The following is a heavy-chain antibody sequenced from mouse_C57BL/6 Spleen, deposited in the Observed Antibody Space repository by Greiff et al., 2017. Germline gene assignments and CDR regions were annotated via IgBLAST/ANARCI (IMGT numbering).Heavy chain of an antibody. Sequence: VQLKQSGAELVRPGASVKLSCTASGFNIKDDYMHWVKQRPEQGLEWIGWIDPENGDTEYASKFQGKATITADTSSNTAYLQLSSLTSEDTAVYYCTSHYYGSSPGYWGQGTTLTVSS. D-gene: IGHD1-1*01. J-gene: IGHJ2*01. CDR1: GFNIKDDY. CDR3: TSHYYGSSPGY. V-gene: IGHV14-4*01. CDR2: IDPENGDT.